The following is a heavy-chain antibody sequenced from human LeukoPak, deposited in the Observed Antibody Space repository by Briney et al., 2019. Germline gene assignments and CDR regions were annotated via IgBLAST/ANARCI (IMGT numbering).Heavy chain of an antibody. D-gene: IGHD1-1*01. CDR1: GGTFSSYA. CDR3: ARDPGTTNWFDP. CDR2: IIPIFGTA. J-gene: IGHJ5*02. Sequence: SVKVSCKASGGTFSSYAISWVRQAPGQGLEWMGGIIPIFGTANYAQKFQGRVTITADESTSTAYMELSSLRSEDTAVYYCARDPGTTNWFDPWGQGTLVTVSS. V-gene: IGHV1-69*13.